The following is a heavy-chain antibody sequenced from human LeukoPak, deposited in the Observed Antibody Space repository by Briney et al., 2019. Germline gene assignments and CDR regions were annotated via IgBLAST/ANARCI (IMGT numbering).Heavy chain of an antibody. CDR1: GGPFSGYY. V-gene: IGHV4-34*01. D-gene: IGHD2-21*01. CDR2: INQSGST. Sequence: SETLSLTCAVYGGPFSGYYWSWIRHPRGKGLEWIGEINQSGSTNYNPSRESRVTISVDTSKNQFSLKLSSVTAADTAVYYCARVKSRKDDYWGQGTLVTVSS. J-gene: IGHJ4*02. CDR3: ARVKSRKDDY.